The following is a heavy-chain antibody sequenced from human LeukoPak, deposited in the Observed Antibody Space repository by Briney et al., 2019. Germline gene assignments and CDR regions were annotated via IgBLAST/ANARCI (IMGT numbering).Heavy chain of an antibody. V-gene: IGHV4-34*01. J-gene: IGHJ4*02. CDR2: INHSGSI. D-gene: IGHD1-1*01. CDR3: ARGLRRVQDY. Sequence: SETLSLTCAVYGGSFSGYYWSWIRQPPGKGLEWIGEINHSGSINYNPSLKSRVTISVDTSKNQFSLKLSSVTAADTAVYYCARGLRRVQDYWGQGTLVTVSS. CDR1: GGSFSGYY.